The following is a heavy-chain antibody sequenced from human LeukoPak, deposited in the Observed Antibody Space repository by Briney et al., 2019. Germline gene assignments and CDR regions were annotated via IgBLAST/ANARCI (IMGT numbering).Heavy chain of an antibody. V-gene: IGHV1-8*01. D-gene: IGHD3-10*01. Sequence: ASVKVSCKASGYTFTSYDINWVRQATGQGLEWMGWMNPNSGNTGYAQKFQGRVTMTRNTSISTAYMELSSLRSEDPAVYYCARGGWFGDYYYYGMDVWGQGTTVTVSS. CDR1: GYTFTSYD. CDR2: MNPNSGNT. CDR3: ARGGWFGDYYYYGMDV. J-gene: IGHJ6*02.